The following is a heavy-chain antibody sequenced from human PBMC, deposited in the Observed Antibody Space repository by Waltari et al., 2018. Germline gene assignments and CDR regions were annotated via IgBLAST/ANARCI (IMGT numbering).Heavy chain of an antibody. CDR2: GQHSGKT. CDR3: AGDRAIGLFFDY. D-gene: IGHD2-2*01. J-gene: IGHJ4*02. Sequence: QVQLQESGQGLVKPSGTLSRTCAVSGDSISGNYGGSWVRQPPEKGLEWIGQGQHSGKTHYNPSLQSRVTISVDKPKNQFSLNLNSVTAADTAVYYCAGDRAIGLFFDYWGRGTLVTVSS. V-gene: IGHV4-4*02. CDR1: GDSISGNYG.